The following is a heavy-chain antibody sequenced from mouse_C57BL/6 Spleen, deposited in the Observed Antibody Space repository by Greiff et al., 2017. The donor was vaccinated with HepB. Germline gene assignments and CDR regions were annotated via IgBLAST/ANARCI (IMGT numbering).Heavy chain of an antibody. V-gene: IGHV1-64*01. J-gene: IGHJ3*01. D-gene: IGHD4-1*01. CDR1: GYTFTSYW. CDR2: IHPNSGST. Sequence: VQLQQPGAELVKPGASVKLSCKASGYTFTSYWMHWVKQRPGQGLEWIGMIHPNSGSTNYNEKFKSKAKLTVDKSSSTAYMQRSSLTSEDSAVYYCAREEGKLAWFAYWGEGTLVTVSA. CDR3: AREEGKLAWFAY.